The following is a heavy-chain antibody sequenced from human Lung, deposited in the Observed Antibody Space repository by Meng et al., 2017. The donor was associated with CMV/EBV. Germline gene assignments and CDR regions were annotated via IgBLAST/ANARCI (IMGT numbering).Heavy chain of an antibody. CDR2: IRSKAYGGTT. CDR1: GFTFGDYA. CDR3: TSLVIAILGGLWFDP. D-gene: IGHD2-21*01. V-gene: IGHV3-49*04. Sequence: SCTASGFTFGDYAMSWVRQAPGKGLGWVGFIRSKAYGGTTEYAASVKGRFTISRDDSKSIAYLQMNSLKTEDTAVYYCTSLVIAILGGLWFDPWGQGTVVTVSS. J-gene: IGHJ5*02.